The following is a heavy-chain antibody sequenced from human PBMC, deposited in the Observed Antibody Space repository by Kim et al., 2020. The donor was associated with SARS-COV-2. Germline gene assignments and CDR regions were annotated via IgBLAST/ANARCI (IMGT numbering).Heavy chain of an antibody. J-gene: IGHJ4*02. D-gene: IGHD3-16*01. Sequence: AGSVKGRFTNSRDNSKNTLYLQMNSRRAEDTAVYYCAKGGGVGSDYYFDYWGQGTLVTVSS. CDR3: AKGGGVGSDYYFDY. V-gene: IGHV3-23*01.